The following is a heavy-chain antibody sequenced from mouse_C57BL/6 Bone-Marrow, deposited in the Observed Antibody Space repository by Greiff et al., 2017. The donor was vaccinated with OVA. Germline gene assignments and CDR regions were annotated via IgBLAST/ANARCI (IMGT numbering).Heavy chain of an antibody. V-gene: IGHV5-4*03. CDR1: GFTFSSYA. J-gene: IGHJ4*01. Sequence: EVKLMESGGGLVKPGGSLKLSCAASGFTFSSYAMSWVRQTPEKRLEWVATISDGGSYTYYPDNVKGRFTISRDNAENNLYLQMSHLKSEDTAMYYCARRRGLLSYAMDYWGQGTSVTVSS. CDR3: ARRRGLLSYAMDY. D-gene: IGHD2-10*01. CDR2: ISDGGSYT.